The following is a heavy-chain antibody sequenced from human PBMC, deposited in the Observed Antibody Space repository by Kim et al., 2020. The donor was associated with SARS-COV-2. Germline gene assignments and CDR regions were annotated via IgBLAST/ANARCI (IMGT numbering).Heavy chain of an antibody. CDR1: GFTFSDYY. CDR3: ASGFRPRGY. V-gene: IGHV3-11*01. Sequence: GGSLRLSCAASGFTFSDYYMNWIRQAPGKGLEWVSYISSGRSTIYYADSVKGRFTISRDNARNSLFLEMNSLRADDTAVYYCASGFRPRGYWGQGTLVTVSS. D-gene: IGHD5-18*01. CDR2: ISSGRSTI. J-gene: IGHJ4*02.